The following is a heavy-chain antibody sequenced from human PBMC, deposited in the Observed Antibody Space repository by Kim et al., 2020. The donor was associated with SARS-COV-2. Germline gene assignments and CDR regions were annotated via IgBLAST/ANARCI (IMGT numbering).Heavy chain of an antibody. V-gene: IGHV3-48*03. CDR2: ITSSSNTI. Sequence: GGSLRLSCAASGFTFRGHEMTWVRQAPGKGLEWISYITSSSNTIHYADSVKGRFTIYRDNAKNLLYLQMNSLGVEDTALYYCARVESSGFDWGFDYWGQGALVTVSS. J-gene: IGHJ4*02. D-gene: IGHD5-12*01. CDR1: GFTFRGHE. CDR3: ARVESSGFDWGFDY.